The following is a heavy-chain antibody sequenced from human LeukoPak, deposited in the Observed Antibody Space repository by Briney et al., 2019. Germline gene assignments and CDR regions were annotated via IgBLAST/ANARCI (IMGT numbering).Heavy chain of an antibody. CDR1: GITFSDHY. CDR3: AREVRYTSSWYVYYYFDY. J-gene: IGHJ4*02. Sequence: PGGSLRLSCAASGITFSDHYMSWIRQAPGEGLKWVAHISSSGSTIEYADSVKGRFAISRDNAKNSLYLQMISLSVEDTAVYYCAREVRYTSSWYVYYYFDYWGQGTLVTVSS. D-gene: IGHD6-13*01. V-gene: IGHV3-11*01. CDR2: ISSSGSTI.